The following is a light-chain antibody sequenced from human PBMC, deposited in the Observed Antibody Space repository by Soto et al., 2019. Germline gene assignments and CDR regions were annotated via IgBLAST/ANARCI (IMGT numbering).Light chain of an antibody. Sequence: EIVLTQSPATLSLSPXEXATLSCRASHSVSTSLAWYQQKPGQAPRLLIYDASNRATGIPARFSGSGSGTDFTLTIGSLEPEDFAVYYCQQRSTWPPFTYGPGTKVDI. CDR2: DAS. CDR3: QQRSTWPPFT. V-gene: IGKV3-11*01. CDR1: HSVSTS. J-gene: IGKJ3*01.